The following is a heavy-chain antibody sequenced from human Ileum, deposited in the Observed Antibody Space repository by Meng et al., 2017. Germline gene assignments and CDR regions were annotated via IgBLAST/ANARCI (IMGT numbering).Heavy chain of an antibody. CDR2: IIPIFGTA. J-gene: IGHJ6*02. CDR1: GGTFSSYA. D-gene: IGHD6-19*01. Sequence: VKVSCKASGGTFSSYAISWVRQAPGQGLEWMGGIIPIFGTANYAQKFQGRVTITADKSTSTAYMELSSLRSEDTAVYYYARVVAGGEGPYYYYYGMDVWGQGTTVTVSS. V-gene: IGHV1-69*13. CDR3: ARVVAGGEGPYYYYYGMDV.